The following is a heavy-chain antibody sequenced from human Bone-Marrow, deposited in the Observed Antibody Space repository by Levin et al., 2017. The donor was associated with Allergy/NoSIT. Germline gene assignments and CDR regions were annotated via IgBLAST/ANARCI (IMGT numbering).Heavy chain of an antibody. CDR2: ISGSGGST. CDR1: GFTFSSYA. D-gene: IGHD1-1*01. Sequence: GESLKISCAASGFTFSSYAMSWVRQAPGKGLEWVSAISGSGGSTYYADSVTGRFTISRDNSKNTLYLQMNSLRAEDTAVYYCAKANGNDDYYYYGMDVWGQGTTVTVSS. J-gene: IGHJ6*02. V-gene: IGHV3-23*01. CDR3: AKANGNDDYYYYGMDV.